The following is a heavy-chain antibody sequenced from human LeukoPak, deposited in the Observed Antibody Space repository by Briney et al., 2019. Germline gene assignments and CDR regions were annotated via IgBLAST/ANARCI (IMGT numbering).Heavy chain of an antibody. V-gene: IGHV4-39*01. CDR3: VSPRGFSYGYFDY. CDR2: IYYSKNT. J-gene: IGHJ4*02. D-gene: IGHD5-18*01. Sequence: PSETLSLTCTVSGGSITSRSAYWRWIRQPPGKGLEWIGSIYYSKNTYYNPSLKSRVTISADTSKNQFSLTLGSVSATDTAVYYCVSPRGFSYGYFDYWGQGTLVTVSS. CDR1: GGSITSRSAY.